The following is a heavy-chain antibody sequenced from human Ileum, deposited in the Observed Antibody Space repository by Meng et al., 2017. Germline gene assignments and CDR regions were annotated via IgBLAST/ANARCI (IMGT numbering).Heavy chain of an antibody. V-gene: IGHV4-39*07. CDR3: ATRYFDTIDD. CDR1: GGSISSSSYY. CDR2: IYYSGST. D-gene: IGHD3-9*01. J-gene: IGHJ4*02. Sequence: SETLSLTCTVSGGSISSSSYYWGWIRQPPGKGLEWIGSIYYSGSTYYNPSLKSRVTISVDTSKNQISLKLSSVTAADTAVYYCATRYFDTIDDWGQGTRVTVSS.